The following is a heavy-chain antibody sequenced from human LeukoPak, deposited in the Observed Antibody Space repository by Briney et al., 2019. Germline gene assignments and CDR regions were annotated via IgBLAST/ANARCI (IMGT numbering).Heavy chain of an antibody. CDR2: INPSGGST. CDR1: GYTFTSYY. J-gene: IGHJ5*02. V-gene: IGHV1-46*01. Sequence: ASVKVSCKASGYTFTSYYMHWVRQAPGQGLEWMGIINPSGGSTSYAQKFQGRVTMTRDMSTSTVYMELSGLRSEDTAVYYCAREYCSSTSCYIGYSGYDAPNWFDPWGQGTLVAVSS. D-gene: IGHD2-2*02. CDR3: AREYCSSTSCYIGYSGYDAPNWFDP.